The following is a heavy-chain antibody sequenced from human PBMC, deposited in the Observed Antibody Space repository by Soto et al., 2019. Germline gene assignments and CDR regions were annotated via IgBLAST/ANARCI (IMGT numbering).Heavy chain of an antibody. CDR1: GITFRTRA. Sequence: HPGGSLRLSCGASGITFRTRAMNWVRQAPGEGLEWVSVITDSGGDSKYADSVRGRFTISRDNSKNTLYLQMNSLRADDSAVYYCASGSSDSYPGSRIFDFWGRLTLVTISS. J-gene: IGHJ4*02. V-gene: IGHV3-23*01. CDR2: ITDSGGDS. D-gene: IGHD3-10*01. CDR3: ASGSSDSYPGSRIFDF.